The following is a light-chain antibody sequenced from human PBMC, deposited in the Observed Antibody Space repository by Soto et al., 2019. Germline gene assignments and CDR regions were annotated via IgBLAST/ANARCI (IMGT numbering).Light chain of an antibody. J-gene: IGLJ1*01. CDR3: AAWDGSLNGYV. CDR2: SNN. Sequence: QSVLAQPPSASGTPGQRVTISCSGSSSNIGNNSVNWYQQLPGTAPKLLIYSNNQRPSGVPDRFSGSKSGTSASLAISGLQSEDEADYYCAAWDGSLNGYVFGSGTKVTVL. V-gene: IGLV1-44*01. CDR1: SSNIGNNS.